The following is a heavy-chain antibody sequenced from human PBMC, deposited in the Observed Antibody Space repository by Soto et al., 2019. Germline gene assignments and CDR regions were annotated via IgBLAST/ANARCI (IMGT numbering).Heavy chain of an antibody. J-gene: IGHJ4*02. CDR3: ARDTGEYSSGWYNY. V-gene: IGHV3-33*01. Sequence: QVQLVESGGGVVQPGRSLGLSCAASGFTFSSYGMHWVRQAPGKGLEWVAVIWYDGSNKYYADSVKGRFTISRDNSKNTLYLQMNSLRAEDTAVYYCARDTGEYSSGWYNYWGQGTLVTVSS. D-gene: IGHD6-19*01. CDR1: GFTFSSYG. CDR2: IWYDGSNK.